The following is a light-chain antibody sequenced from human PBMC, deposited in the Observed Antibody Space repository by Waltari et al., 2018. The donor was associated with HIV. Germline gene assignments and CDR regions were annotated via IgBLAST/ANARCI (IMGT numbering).Light chain of an antibody. CDR3: GTWDSSLSAYV. CDR2: DNN. Sequence: QSVLTQPPSVSAAPGQKVTISCSDRGPNIGNTYVSGYQQLPGTAPKLLIYDNNKRPSGIPDRFSGSKSGTSATLGITGLQTGDEADYYCGTWDSSLSAYVFGTGTKVTVL. J-gene: IGLJ1*01. CDR1: GPNIGNTY. V-gene: IGLV1-51*01.